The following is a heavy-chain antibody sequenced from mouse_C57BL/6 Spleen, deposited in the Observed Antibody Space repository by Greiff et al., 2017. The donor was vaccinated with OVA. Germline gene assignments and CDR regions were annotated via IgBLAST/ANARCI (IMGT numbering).Heavy chain of an antibody. V-gene: IGHV1-42*01. Sequence: EVQLLESGPELVKPGASVKLSCKASGYSFTGYYLHWVKQSPEQSLEWIGEINPSTGGTTYNQKFKAKATLTVDKSSSTAYMQLTSLTSEDSAVYYCARVGCYYYARDYWGQGTSVTVSS. CDR3: ARVGCYYYARDY. CDR2: INPSTGGT. CDR1: GYSFTGYY. J-gene: IGHJ4*01.